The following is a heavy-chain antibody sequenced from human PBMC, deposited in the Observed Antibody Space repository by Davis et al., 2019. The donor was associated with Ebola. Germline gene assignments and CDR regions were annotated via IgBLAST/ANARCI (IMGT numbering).Heavy chain of an antibody. CDR2: IGHDGTTK. J-gene: IGHJ6*02. CDR3: ARGDNYYGLDV. V-gene: IGHV3-30*14. CDR1: TISFTAYA. Sequence: PGGSLSLSCGASTISFTAYAMHCVRQAKGKGLEWVAVIGHDGTTKTYADSVKGRFIISRDNSKNTMSLQMNSLGADDTAVYYCARGDNYYGLDVWGQGTTVTVSS.